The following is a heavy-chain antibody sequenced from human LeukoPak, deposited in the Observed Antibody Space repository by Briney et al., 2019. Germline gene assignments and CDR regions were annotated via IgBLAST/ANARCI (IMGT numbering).Heavy chain of an antibody. Sequence: SETLSLTCTVSGGSISSSSYYWGWVRQPPGKGLEWIGSIYYSGSTYYNPSLKSRVTISVDTSKNQSSLKLSSVTAADTAVYYCASHGGYCSGGSCYAIDYWGQGTLVTVSS. V-gene: IGHV4-39*01. J-gene: IGHJ4*02. CDR1: GGSISSSSYY. D-gene: IGHD2-15*01. CDR3: ASHGGYCSGGSCYAIDY. CDR2: IYYSGST.